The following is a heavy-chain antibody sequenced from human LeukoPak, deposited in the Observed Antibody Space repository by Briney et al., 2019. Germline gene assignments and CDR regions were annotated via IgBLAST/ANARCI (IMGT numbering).Heavy chain of an antibody. Sequence: GASVTVSFMASGYTFTAYFMHWVRQAPGQGVEWMGWINPNSGGTNYAQKFQGRVTMTRDTSISTAYMELSRLRSDDTAVYYCAREYTGGAIDYWGQGTLVTVSS. D-gene: IGHD5-12*01. CDR2: INPNSGGT. CDR1: GYTFTAYF. J-gene: IGHJ4*02. V-gene: IGHV1-2*02. CDR3: AREYTGGAIDY.